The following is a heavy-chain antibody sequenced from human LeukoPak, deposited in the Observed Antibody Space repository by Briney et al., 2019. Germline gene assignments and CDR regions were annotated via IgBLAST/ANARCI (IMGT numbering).Heavy chain of an antibody. Sequence: SETLSLTCTVSGGSSSSYYWSWIRQHPGKGLEWIGYIYYSGSTNYNPSLKSRVTISVDTSKNQFSLKLSSVTAADTAVYYCARAERELLIGFDYWGQGTLVTVSS. J-gene: IGHJ4*02. CDR3: ARAERELLIGFDY. CDR1: GGSSSSYY. V-gene: IGHV4-59*01. D-gene: IGHD1-26*01. CDR2: IYYSGST.